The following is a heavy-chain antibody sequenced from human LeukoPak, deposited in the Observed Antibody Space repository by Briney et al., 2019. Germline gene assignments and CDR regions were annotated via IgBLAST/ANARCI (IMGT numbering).Heavy chain of an antibody. Sequence: GESLKISCAASGFIFSSYEMNWVRPAPGKGLEWVSYITSSGTTIYYADSVKGRFTISRDNAKNSLYLQMNSLRAEDTAVYYCARDTRWELLDYWGQGTLVTVSS. CDR2: ITSSGTTI. CDR1: GFIFSSYE. D-gene: IGHD1-26*01. J-gene: IGHJ4*02. CDR3: ARDTRWELLDY. V-gene: IGHV3-48*03.